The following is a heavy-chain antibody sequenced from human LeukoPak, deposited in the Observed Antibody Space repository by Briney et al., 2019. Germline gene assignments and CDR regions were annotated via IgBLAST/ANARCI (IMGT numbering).Heavy chain of an antibody. CDR2: IYYSGST. J-gene: IGHJ4*02. D-gene: IGHD3-9*01. Sequence: SETLSLTCTVSGGSISSSSYYWGWIRQPPGKGLEWIGSIYYSGSTYYNPSLKSRVTISVDTSKNQFSLKLSSVTAADTAVYYCARRPYYDILTGRFGELFPFDYWGQGTLVTVSP. V-gene: IGHV4-39*01. CDR1: GGSISSSSYY. CDR3: ARRPYYDILTGRFGELFPFDY.